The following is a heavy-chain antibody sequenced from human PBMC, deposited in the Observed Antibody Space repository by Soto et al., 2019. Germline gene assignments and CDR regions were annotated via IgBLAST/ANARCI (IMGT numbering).Heavy chain of an antibody. V-gene: IGHV3-30-3*01. D-gene: IGHD3-10*01. J-gene: IGHJ4*02. CDR2: ISYDGSNK. Sequence: QVQLVESGGGVVQPGRSLRLSCAASGFTFSSYAMQWVRQAPGKGLEWVAVISYDGSNKYYADSVKGRFTISRDNSKNPLYLQMNSLGAEDTAVYYCARPDYGSGSYPDYWGQGTLVTVSS. CDR3: ARPDYGSGSYPDY. CDR1: GFTFSSYA.